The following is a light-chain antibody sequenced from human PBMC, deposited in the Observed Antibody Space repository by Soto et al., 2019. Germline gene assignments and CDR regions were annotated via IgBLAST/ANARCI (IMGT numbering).Light chain of an antibody. CDR3: QQYNTWWT. Sequence: EILLTQSPATLSVSPGERATLSCRASQSVSSSLAWYQQKPGQTPRLLIYGASTRATGIPARLSGSGSGTEFTLTIRSLQSEDDAVYYCQQYNTWWTFGQGTKVDIK. CDR2: GAS. CDR1: QSVSSS. V-gene: IGKV3-15*01. J-gene: IGKJ1*01.